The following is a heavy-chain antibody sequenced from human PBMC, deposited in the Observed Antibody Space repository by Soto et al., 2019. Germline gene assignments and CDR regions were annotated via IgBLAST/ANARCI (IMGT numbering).Heavy chain of an antibody. D-gene: IGHD4-17*01. CDR1: GFTFSSYG. J-gene: IGHJ6*02. CDR2: IWYDGSNK. V-gene: IGHV3-33*01. CDR3: ARDLYYGDYHYGMDV. Sequence: GGSLRLSCAASGFTFSSYGMHWVRQAPGKGLEWVAVIWYDGSNKYYADSVKGRFTISRDNSKNTLYLQMNSLRAEDTAVYYCARDLYYGDYHYGMDVWGQGTTVTVSS.